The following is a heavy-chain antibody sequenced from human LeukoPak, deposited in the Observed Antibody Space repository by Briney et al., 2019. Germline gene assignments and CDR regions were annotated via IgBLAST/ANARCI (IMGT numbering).Heavy chain of an antibody. Sequence: GGSLRLSCAASGFKFSDHYIDWVRQAPGKGLEWVANIKQDGSEKYYVDSVKGRFTISRDNAKNSLYLQMNSLRAEDTAVYYCARAGGGLDVWGQGTTVTVSS. CDR3: ARAGGGLDV. D-gene: IGHD3-16*01. J-gene: IGHJ6*02. CDR2: IKQDGSEK. CDR1: GFKFSDHY. V-gene: IGHV3-7*01.